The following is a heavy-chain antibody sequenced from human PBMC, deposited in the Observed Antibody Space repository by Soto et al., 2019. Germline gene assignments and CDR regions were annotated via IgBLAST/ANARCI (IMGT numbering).Heavy chain of an antibody. J-gene: IGHJ6*02. Sequence: QVQLVQSGAEVRKPGSSVKVSCMASGSTFSSYTVNWVRQAPGKGLEWIGRIIPVLTVTDYARRFQGRVTITADRTAKTAYMELTSLTSEDTAVYYCASRRYCGTACYKKVYDGMDVGGQGTTVTVFS. CDR2: IIPVLTVT. CDR3: ASRRYCGTACYKKVYDGMDV. V-gene: IGHV1-69*02. CDR1: GSTFSSYT. D-gene: IGHD2-21*02.